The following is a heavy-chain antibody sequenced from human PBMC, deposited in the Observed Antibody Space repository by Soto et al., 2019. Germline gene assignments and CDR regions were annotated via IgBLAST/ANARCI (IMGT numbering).Heavy chain of an antibody. CDR2: ISAYNGNT. CDR1: GYTFTSYG. J-gene: IGHJ6*02. CDR3: ARAGYYDILTGYGPSGMDV. V-gene: IGHV1-18*01. Sequence: ASVKVSCKASGYTFTSYGISWVRQAPGQGLEWMGWISAYNGNTNYAQKLQGWVTMTRDTSISTAYMELSRLRSDDTAVYYCARAGYYDILTGYGPSGMDVWGQGTTVTVSS. D-gene: IGHD3-9*01.